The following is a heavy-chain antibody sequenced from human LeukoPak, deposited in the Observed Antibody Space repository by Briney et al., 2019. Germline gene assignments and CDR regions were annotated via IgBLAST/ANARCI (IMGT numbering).Heavy chain of an antibody. V-gene: IGHV4-59*11. CDR2: IYYSGST. J-gene: IGHJ4*02. CDR3: ARSTFYCSSTSCTKGTFDY. Sequence: SETLSLTCTVSGGSISSHSWTWIRQPPGKGLEWIGYIYYSGSTNYNPSLKSRVTISVDPSKNQFSLKLSSVTAADTAVYYCARSTFYCSSTSCTKGTFDYWGQGTLVTVSS. CDR1: GGSISSHS. D-gene: IGHD2-2*01.